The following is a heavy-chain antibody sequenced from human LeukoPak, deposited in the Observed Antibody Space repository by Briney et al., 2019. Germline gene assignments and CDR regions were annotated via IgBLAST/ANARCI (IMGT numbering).Heavy chain of an antibody. D-gene: IGHD4-23*01. Sequence: ASVKVSCKASGYTFTSYYIHWVRQAPGQGLEWMGIINPSGGNTNYAQKLQGRVTMTTDTSTSTAYMELRSLRSDDTAVYYCARGKVKTAYYYYYMDVWGKGTTVTVSS. CDR3: ARGKVKTAYYYYYMDV. V-gene: IGHV1-46*01. J-gene: IGHJ6*03. CDR1: GYTFTSYY. CDR2: INPSGGNT.